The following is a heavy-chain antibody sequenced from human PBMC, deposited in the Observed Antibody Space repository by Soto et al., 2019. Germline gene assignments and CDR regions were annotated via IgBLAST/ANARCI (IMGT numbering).Heavy chain of an antibody. D-gene: IGHD2-21*02. CDR3: ARDSQRDLYCGGDCPNWFDP. V-gene: IGHV3-21*01. CDR2: ISSSSSYI. Sequence: GGSLRLSCAASGFTFSSYSMNWVRQAPGKGLEWVSSISSSSSYIYYADSVKGRFTISRDNAKNSLYLQMNSLRAEDTAVYYCARDSQRDLYCGGDCPNWFDPCGQGTLVTVSA. J-gene: IGHJ5*02. CDR1: GFTFSSYS.